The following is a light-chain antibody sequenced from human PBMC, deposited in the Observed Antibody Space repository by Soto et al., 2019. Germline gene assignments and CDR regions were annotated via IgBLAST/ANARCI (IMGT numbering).Light chain of an antibody. CDR1: QSINYY. Sequence: DVQMTQSPSTLSASVGDTVTITCRASQSINYYVAWFQQKPGKAPKLLIYKASSLESGVPSRFSGRGSGTEFTLTISSLQTEDSATYYCQQHNSYSYTFGQGTKLEIK. V-gene: IGKV1-5*03. CDR2: KAS. CDR3: QQHNSYSYT. J-gene: IGKJ2*01.